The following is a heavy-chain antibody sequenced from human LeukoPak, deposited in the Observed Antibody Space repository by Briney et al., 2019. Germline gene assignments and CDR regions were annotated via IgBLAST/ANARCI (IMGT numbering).Heavy chain of an antibody. CDR3: ARDESIAVAGTGDY. J-gene: IGHJ4*02. CDR2: ISSSSSYI. CDR1: GFTFSSYS. V-gene: IGHV3-21*04. D-gene: IGHD6-19*01. Sequence: GGSLRLSCAASGFTFSSYSMNWVRQAPGKGLEWVSSISSSSSYIYYADSVKGRFTISRDNAKNSLYLQMNSLRAEDTAVYYCARDESIAVAGTGDYWGQGTLVTVSS.